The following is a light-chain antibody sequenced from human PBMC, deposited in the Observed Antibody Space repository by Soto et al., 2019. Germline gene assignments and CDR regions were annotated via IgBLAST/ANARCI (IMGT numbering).Light chain of an antibody. CDR3: SSYSRSSTLDV. CDR1: SSDVGGYNY. V-gene: IGLV2-14*01. J-gene: IGLJ1*01. Sequence: QSVLTQPASVSGSPGQSITISCTGTSSDVGGYNYVSWYQQHPGKAPKLMIYEVTNRPSGVSNRFSGSKSANTASLTISALQAEDEADYYCSSYSRSSTLDVCGTGTKVTVL. CDR2: EVT.